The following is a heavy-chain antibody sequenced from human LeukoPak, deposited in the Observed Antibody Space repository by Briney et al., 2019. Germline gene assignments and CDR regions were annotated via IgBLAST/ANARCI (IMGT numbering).Heavy chain of an antibody. CDR1: GGSFSGYY. V-gene: IGHV4-34*01. CDR3: ARGEGAVTP. Sequence: SETLSLTCAVYGGSFSGYYWGWIRQPPGKGLEWIGEINHSGSTNYNPSLKSRVTISVDTSENQFSLKLSSVTAADTAVYYCARGEGAVTPWGQGTLVTVSS. CDR2: INHSGST. J-gene: IGHJ4*02. D-gene: IGHD1-26*01.